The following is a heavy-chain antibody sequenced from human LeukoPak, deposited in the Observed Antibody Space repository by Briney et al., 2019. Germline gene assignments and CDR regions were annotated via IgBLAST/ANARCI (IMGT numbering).Heavy chain of an antibody. V-gene: IGHV4-34*01. CDR3: ARARLRWYAN. CDR2: INHSGST. CDR1: GGSFSGYY. J-gene: IGHJ4*02. Sequence: SETLSLTCAVYGGSFSGYYWSWIRQPPGKGLEWIGEINHSGSTNYNPSLKSRVTISVDTSKNQFSLKLSSVTAADTAVYYCARARLRWYANWGQGTLVTVSS. D-gene: IGHD4-23*01.